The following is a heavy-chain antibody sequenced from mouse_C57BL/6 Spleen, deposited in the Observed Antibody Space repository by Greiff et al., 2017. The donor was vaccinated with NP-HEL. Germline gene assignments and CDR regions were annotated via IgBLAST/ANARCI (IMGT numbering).Heavy chain of an antibody. D-gene: IGHD2-4*01. CDR1: GYTFTDYY. CDR3: ARSYYDYGDV. J-gene: IGHJ1*03. CDR2: INPNNGGT. V-gene: IGHV1-26*01. Sequence: EVQLQQSGPELVKPGASVKISCKASGYTFTDYYMNWVKQSHGKSLEWIGDINPNNGGTSYNQKFKGKATLTVDKSSSTAYMELRSLTSEDSAVYYCARSYYDYGDVWGTGTTVTVSS.